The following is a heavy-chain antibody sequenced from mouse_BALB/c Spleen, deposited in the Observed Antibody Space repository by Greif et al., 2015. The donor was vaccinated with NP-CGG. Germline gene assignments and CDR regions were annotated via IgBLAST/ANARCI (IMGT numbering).Heavy chain of an antibody. D-gene: IGHD2-1*01. J-gene: IGHJ2*01. Sequence: QVQPKDSGAELVRPGTSVKISCKASGYTFTNYWLGWVKQRPGHGLEWIGDIYPGGGYTNYNEKFKGKATLTADTSSSTAYMQLSSLTSEDSAVYFCARGGGNYAYYFDYWGQGTTLTVSS. V-gene: IGHV1-63*02. CDR1: GYTFTNYW. CDR2: IYPGGGYT. CDR3: ARGGGNYAYYFDY.